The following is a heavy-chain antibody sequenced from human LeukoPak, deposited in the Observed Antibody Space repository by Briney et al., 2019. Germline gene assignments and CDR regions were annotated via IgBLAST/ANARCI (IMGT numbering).Heavy chain of an antibody. CDR1: GYTFTRYG. CDR2: ISDYNGNT. CDR3: ARFLRVVLTAIRSPFAFDI. D-gene: IGHD2-21*02. J-gene: IGHJ3*02. V-gene: IGHV1-18*01. Sequence: ASVKVSCEASGYTFTRYGISWVRQAPGQGLEWMGWISDYNGNTNYAQKLQGRVTMTTDTSTSTVYVELRSLRSDDTGLYHCARFLRVVLTAIRSPFAFDIGGQGTMVTVSS.